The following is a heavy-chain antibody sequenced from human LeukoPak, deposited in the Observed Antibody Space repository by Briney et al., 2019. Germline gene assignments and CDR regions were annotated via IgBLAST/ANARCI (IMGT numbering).Heavy chain of an antibody. J-gene: IGHJ4*02. CDR1: GGTFSSYA. CDR2: IIPILGIA. Sequence: ASVKVSCKASGGTFSSYAISWVRQAPGQGLEWMGRIIPILGIANYAQKFQGRVTITADKSTSTAYMELSSLRSEDTAVYYCARDREDYGGTFDYWSQGTLVTVSS. V-gene: IGHV1-69*04. CDR3: ARDREDYGGTFDY. D-gene: IGHD4-23*01.